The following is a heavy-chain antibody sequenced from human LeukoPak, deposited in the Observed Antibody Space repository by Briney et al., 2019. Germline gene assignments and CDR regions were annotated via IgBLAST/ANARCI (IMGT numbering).Heavy chain of an antibody. CDR1: RFSFSNHA. J-gene: IGHJ4*02. V-gene: IGHV3-30*18. CDR2: ISYDGSNK. D-gene: IGHD4-17*01. Sequence: PGGSLRLSCAASRFSFSNHAMHWVRQAPGKGLEWVAGISYDGSNKQYADSVKGRFTISRDNFKSTLYVQMNSLRAEDTAVYYCAKGPAATILGDDYGDGWGQGALVTVSS. CDR3: AKGPAATILGDDYGDG.